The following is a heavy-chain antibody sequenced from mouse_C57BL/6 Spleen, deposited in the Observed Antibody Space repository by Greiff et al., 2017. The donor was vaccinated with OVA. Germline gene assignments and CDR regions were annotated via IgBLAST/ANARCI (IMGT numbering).Heavy chain of an antibody. V-gene: IGHV1-59*01. CDR3: ARWGRDAMDY. Sequence: QVQLQQPGAELVRPGTSVKLSCKASGYTFTSYWMHWVKQRPGQGLEWIGVIDPSDSYTNYNQKFKGKATLTVDTSSSTAYMQLSSLTSEDSAVYYCARWGRDAMDYWGQGTSVTVSS. J-gene: IGHJ4*01. CDR1: GYTFTSYW. CDR2: IDPSDSYT.